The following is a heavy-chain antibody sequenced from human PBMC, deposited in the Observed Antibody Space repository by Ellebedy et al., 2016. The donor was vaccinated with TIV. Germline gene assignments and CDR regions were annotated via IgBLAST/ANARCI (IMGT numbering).Heavy chain of an antibody. CDR1: GDSINTYW. V-gene: IGHV4-59*01. J-gene: IGHJ4*02. D-gene: IGHD3-10*01. Sequence: MPSETLSLTCSVSGDSINTYWWTRIRQPPGKGLEWIGYINYTGSTTYNPSLKSRVPMFAETSKNTLSLRLTSVTAADTAMYYCARAFKGSGSYTSGRARRPFDYWGQGALVTVSS. CDR2: INYTGST. CDR3: ARAFKGSGSYTSGRARRPFDY.